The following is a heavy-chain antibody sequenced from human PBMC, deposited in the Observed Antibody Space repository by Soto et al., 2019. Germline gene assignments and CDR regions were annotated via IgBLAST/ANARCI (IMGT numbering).Heavy chain of an antibody. CDR3: ARGKYSSGWSSDFDY. D-gene: IGHD6-13*01. Sequence: ASVKVSCKASGYTFTSYGISWVRQAPGQGLEWIGWISAYNGNTNYAQKLQGRVTMTTDTSTSTAYMELRSLRSDDTAVYYCARGKYSSGWSSDFDYWGQGTLVTVSS. V-gene: IGHV1-18*01. CDR2: ISAYNGNT. CDR1: GYTFTSYG. J-gene: IGHJ4*02.